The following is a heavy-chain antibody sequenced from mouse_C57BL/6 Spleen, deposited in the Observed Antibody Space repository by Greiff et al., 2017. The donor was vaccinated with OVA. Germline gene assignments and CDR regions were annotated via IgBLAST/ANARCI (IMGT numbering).Heavy chain of an antibody. D-gene: IGHD1-1*01. CDR3: ARDYGSSPYYAMDY. J-gene: IGHJ4*01. CDR1: GYTFTDYN. Sequence: EVKLMESGPELVKPGASVKMSCKASGYTFTDYNMHWVKQSHGKSLEWIGYINPNNGGTSYNQKFKGKATLTVNKSSSTAYMELRSLTSEDSAVYYCARDYGSSPYYAMDYWGQGTSVTVSS. CDR2: INPNNGGT. V-gene: IGHV1-22*01.